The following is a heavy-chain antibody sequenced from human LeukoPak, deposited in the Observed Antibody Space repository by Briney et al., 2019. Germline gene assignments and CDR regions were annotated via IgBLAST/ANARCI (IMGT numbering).Heavy chain of an antibody. V-gene: IGHV1-69*13. CDR1: GGTFSSYA. Sequence: SVKVSCKASGGTFSSYAIRWVRQAPGQGLEWMGGIIPIFGTANYAQKFQGRVTITADESTSTAYMELSSLRSEDTAVYYCARDPTVDGGYDLNAFDIWGQGTMVTVSS. CDR2: IIPIFGTA. J-gene: IGHJ3*02. D-gene: IGHD5-12*01. CDR3: ARDPTVDGGYDLNAFDI.